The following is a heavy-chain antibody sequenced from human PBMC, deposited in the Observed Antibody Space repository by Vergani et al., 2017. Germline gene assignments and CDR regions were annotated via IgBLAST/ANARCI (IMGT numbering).Heavy chain of an antibody. CDR1: GFTVSGYY. CDR2: ISSGGTT. J-gene: IGHJ4*02. CDR3: AREGYSGYDLAY. V-gene: IGHV3-66*02. D-gene: IGHD5-12*01. Sequence: EVQVVESGGDLVQPGGSLRLSCAASGFTVSGYYISWVRQAPGKGLEWVSLISSGGTTYYADPVKGRFTISRDNSKNTVHLQMNSLKPEDTALYYCAREGYSGYDLAYWGQGTLVVVSS.